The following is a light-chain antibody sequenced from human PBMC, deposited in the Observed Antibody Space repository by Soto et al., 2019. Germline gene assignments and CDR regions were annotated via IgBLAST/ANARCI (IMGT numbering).Light chain of an antibody. Sequence: EIVMTQSPATLSVSPGERATFSCRASQSVSSNSAWYQQKPGQAPRLLIYGASTRATGIPARFSGSGSGTEFTLTISSLQSEDFAVYYCQQYNNWGTFGQGTKVAIK. CDR2: GAS. CDR3: QQYNNWGT. V-gene: IGKV3-15*01. CDR1: QSVSSN. J-gene: IGKJ1*01.